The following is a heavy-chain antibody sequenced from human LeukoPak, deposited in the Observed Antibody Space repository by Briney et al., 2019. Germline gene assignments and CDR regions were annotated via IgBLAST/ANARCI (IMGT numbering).Heavy chain of an antibody. CDR3: ARHSDVIGAI. D-gene: IGHD3-10*01. CDR2: IYPRDSDT. CDR1: GYPFTHQW. V-gene: IGHV5-51*01. Sequence: GESLSISCKASGYPFTHQWFRRVLQMSGTGLEWMGIIYPRDSDTIYSPSFQGHVTISADTSINTAYLEWSSLEASDTAIYYCARHSDVIGAIWGQGTLVTVSS. J-gene: IGHJ4*02.